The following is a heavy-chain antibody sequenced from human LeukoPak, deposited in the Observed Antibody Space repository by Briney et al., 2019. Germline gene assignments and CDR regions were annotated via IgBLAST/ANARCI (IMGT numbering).Heavy chain of an antibody. Sequence: ASVKVSCKASGYTFTSYGISWVRQAPGQGLEWMGWISAYNGNTNYAQKLQGRVTMTTDTSTSTAYMELRGLRSDDTAVYYCARCETGYSSGWFDYWGQGTLVTVSS. V-gene: IGHV1-18*01. J-gene: IGHJ4*02. CDR2: ISAYNGNT. CDR3: ARCETGYSSGWFDY. CDR1: GYTFTSYG. D-gene: IGHD6-19*01.